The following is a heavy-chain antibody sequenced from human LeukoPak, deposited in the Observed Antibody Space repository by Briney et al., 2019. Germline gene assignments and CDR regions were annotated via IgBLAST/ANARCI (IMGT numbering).Heavy chain of an antibody. CDR1: GFTFSVYS. D-gene: IGHD6-25*01. CDR3: ARVAAAHYSNEAFDI. V-gene: IGHV3-21*01. CDR2: ITSRSSNI. Sequence: GGSLRLSCAASGFTFSVYSMNWVRQAPGKGLEWVSSITSRSSNIYYADSVKGRFTIFRDNAKNSLYLHMNSLRAEDTAVYYCARVAAAHYSNEAFDIWGHRTMVTVSS. J-gene: IGHJ3*02.